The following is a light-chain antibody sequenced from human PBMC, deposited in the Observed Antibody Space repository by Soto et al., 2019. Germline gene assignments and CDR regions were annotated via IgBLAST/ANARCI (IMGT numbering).Light chain of an antibody. Sequence: DIQMTQSPSTLSASVGDSVTITCRASPSISSWLAWYQQKPGTAPKLLIYDASSLESGVPSRFRGRGPGREFNLTIRRLQPDDFASYYCQQYNSYSPWTFGQGTKGEIK. CDR1: PSISSW. J-gene: IGKJ1*01. V-gene: IGKV1-5*01. CDR2: DAS. CDR3: QQYNSYSPWT.